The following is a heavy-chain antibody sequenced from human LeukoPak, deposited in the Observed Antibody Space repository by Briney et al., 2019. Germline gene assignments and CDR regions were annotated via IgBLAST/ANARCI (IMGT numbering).Heavy chain of an antibody. CDR2: IWYDGSNK. J-gene: IGHJ4*02. D-gene: IGHD6-13*01. V-gene: IGHV3-33*01. CDR3: ARDLDSSWNRHDY. Sequence: PGGSLRLSCAASGFTFSSYGMHWVRQAPGKGLEWVAVIWYDGSNKYYADSVKGRLTISRDNSKNTLYLQMNSLRAEDTAVYYCARDLDSSWNRHDYWGQGTLVTVSS. CDR1: GFTFSSYG.